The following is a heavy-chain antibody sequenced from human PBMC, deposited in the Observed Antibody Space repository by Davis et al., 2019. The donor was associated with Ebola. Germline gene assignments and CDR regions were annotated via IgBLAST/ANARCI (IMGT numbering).Heavy chain of an antibody. CDR1: GYNFATYW. Sequence: GESLKISCQASGYNFATYWIGWVRQMPGKGLEYMVIIYPGDSQTRYSPSFQGQVTMSVDKSTNTAYLQWDSLKASDTAMFFCARSSIDDHDAFGIWGQGTMVIVSS. CDR2: IYPGDSQT. J-gene: IGHJ3*02. CDR3: ARSSIDDHDAFGI. D-gene: IGHD5-24*01. V-gene: IGHV5-51*01.